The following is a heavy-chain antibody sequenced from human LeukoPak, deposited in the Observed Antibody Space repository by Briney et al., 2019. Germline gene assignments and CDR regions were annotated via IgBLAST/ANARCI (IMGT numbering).Heavy chain of an antibody. D-gene: IGHD3/OR15-3a*01. CDR3: ARGIRSARTVDYYLDY. CDR2: INAGNGHT. V-gene: IGHV1-3*01. J-gene: IGHJ4*02. CDR1: GYTSSNYA. Sequence: GAPVKVSCKASGYTSSNYAIHWVRQAPGQRFEWMGWINAGNGHTKYSQNFQGRVTITRDSSASTVYMELSSLTSEDTTVYYCARGIRSARTVDYYLDYWGQGTLVTVSS.